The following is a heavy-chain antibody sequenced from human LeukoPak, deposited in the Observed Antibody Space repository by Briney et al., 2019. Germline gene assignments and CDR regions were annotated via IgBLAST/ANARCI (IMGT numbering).Heavy chain of an antibody. CDR3: ARRHEGSGSGAGYYYYYMDV. J-gene: IGHJ6*03. Sequence: ASVKVSCKASGHTFTNYYMHWVRQAPGQGLEWMGIINPSGGSTSYAQKFQGRVTMTRDTSTSTVYMELSNLRSEDTAVYYCARRHEGSGSGAGYYYYYMDVWGKGTTVTVSS. D-gene: IGHD3-10*01. CDR1: GHTFTNYY. V-gene: IGHV1-46*01. CDR2: INPSGGST.